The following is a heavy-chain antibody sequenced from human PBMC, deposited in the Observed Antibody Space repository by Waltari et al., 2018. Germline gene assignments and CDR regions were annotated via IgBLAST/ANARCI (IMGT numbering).Heavy chain of an antibody. CDR2: INAGNGNT. CDR1: GYTFTSYA. V-gene: IGHV1-3*01. D-gene: IGHD6-19*01. J-gene: IGHJ6*02. Sequence: QVQLVQSGAELKKPGAPVKGSCKASGYTFTSYAMHGVRQAPGQRLEWMGWINAGNGNTKYSQKLQSRVTITRDTSASAAYMELSSLRSEDTAVYYCARPSYSSGWGGMDVWGQGTTVTVSS. CDR3: ARPSYSSGWGGMDV.